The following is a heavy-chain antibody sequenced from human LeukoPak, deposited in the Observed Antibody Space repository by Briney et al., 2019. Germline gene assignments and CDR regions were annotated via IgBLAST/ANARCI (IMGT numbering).Heavy chain of an antibody. CDR2: ISAYNNNK. CDR3: ARDHSSSGQLFDY. CDR1: GYTFSSFG. Sequence: ASVKVSCKASGYTFSSFGISWVRQAPGQGLEWMGWISAYNNNKNYAQRLQGRVTMTTDTSTSTAYLELRSLRSDDTAVYYCARDHSSSGQLFDYWGQGTLVTVSS. D-gene: IGHD6-25*01. J-gene: IGHJ4*02. V-gene: IGHV1-18*01.